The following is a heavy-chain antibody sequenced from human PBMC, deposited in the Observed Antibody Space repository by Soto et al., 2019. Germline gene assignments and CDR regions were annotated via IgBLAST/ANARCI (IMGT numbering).Heavy chain of an antibody. D-gene: IGHD1-26*01. CDR3: ARGEQYSGRIFDY. CDR1: GDSVSSNSAG. J-gene: IGHJ4*01. V-gene: IGHV6-1*01. CDR2: TYYRSKWYY. Sequence: PSQTLSLPCAITGDSVSSNSAGWSWVRQSPSRGLEWLGRTYYRSKWYYEYAVSVRGRITISPDTSKNQYSLQLNSVTPEDTAVYFCARGEQYSGRIFDYWGQGTLVTVSS.